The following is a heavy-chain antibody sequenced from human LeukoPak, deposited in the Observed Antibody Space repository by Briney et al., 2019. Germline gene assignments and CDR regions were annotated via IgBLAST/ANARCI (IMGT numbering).Heavy chain of an antibody. V-gene: IGHV4-39*02. CDR2: FFYSGST. CDR3: ARARGRYIDFLDY. D-gene: IGHD3-9*01. CDR1: GGPIRINYY. Sequence: SEPLTLPCTVSGGPIRINYYWGWIRHPPGNGLEWIVSFFYSGSTYYNPPLKSRVTISVDTSKNQFSLRLTSVTAADTAVYYCARARGRYIDFLDYWGQGTLITVSS. J-gene: IGHJ4*02.